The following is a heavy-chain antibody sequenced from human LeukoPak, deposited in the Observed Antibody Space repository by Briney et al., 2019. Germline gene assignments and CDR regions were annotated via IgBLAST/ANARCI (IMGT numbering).Heavy chain of an antibody. CDR2: IYHSGST. CDR3: ARHADIVATIADWFDP. V-gene: IGHV4-38-2*01. CDR1: GYSISSGYY. D-gene: IGHD5-12*01. J-gene: IGHJ5*02. Sequence: PSETLSLTCAVSGYSISSGYYWGWIRPPPGEGLEWIGSIYHSGSTYYNPSLKSRVTRSVDTSKNQFSLKLSSVTAADTAVYYCARHADIVATIADWFDPWGQGTLVTVSS.